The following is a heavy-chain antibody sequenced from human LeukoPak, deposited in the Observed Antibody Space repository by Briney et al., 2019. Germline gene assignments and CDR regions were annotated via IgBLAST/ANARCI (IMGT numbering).Heavy chain of an antibody. CDR2: IDPSDSYT. V-gene: IGHV5-10-1*01. J-gene: IGHJ6*04. CDR3: ARDPTMVRGVIGMDV. D-gene: IGHD3-10*01. Sequence: GRIDPSDSYTNYSPSFQGHVTISADKSISTAYLQWSSLKASDTAMYYCARDPTMVRGVIGMDVWGKGTTVTVSS.